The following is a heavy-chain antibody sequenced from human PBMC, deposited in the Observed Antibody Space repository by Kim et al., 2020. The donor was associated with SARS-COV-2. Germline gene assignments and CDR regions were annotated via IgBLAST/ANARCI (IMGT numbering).Heavy chain of an antibody. D-gene: IGHD3-22*01. CDR3: ARDVYDSSGYYYDGGYYYYYYGMDV. CDR1: GYTFTSYG. Sequence: ASVKVSCKASGYTFTSYGISWVRQAPGQGLEWMGWISAYNGNTNYAQKLQGRVTMTTDTSTSTAYMELRSLRSDDTAVYYCARDVYDSSGYYYDGGYYYYYYGMDVWGQGTTVTVSS. J-gene: IGHJ6*02. V-gene: IGHV1-18*01. CDR2: ISAYNGNT.